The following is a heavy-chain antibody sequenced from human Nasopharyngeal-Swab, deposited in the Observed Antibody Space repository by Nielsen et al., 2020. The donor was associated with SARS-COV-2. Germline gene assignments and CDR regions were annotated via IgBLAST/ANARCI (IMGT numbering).Heavy chain of an antibody. CDR1: GCTVSSKY. J-gene: IGHJ3*02. CDR3: ARHHGGSGGDYALDI. V-gene: IGHV3-53*01. CDR2: IYSGGST. Sequence: GEAMKIGWAACGCTVSSKYMSWVRQAPGKGLEWVSVIYSGGSTYYADSVKGRFTISRDNSKNTLYLQMNSLRAEDTAVYFCARHHGGSGGDYALDIWGQRTMVTVSS. D-gene: IGHD3-10*01.